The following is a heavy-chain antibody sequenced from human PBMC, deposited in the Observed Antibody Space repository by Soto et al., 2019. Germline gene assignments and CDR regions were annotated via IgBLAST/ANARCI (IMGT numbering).Heavy chain of an antibody. Sequence: SETLSLTCAVYGGSFSGYYWSWIRQPPGKGLEWIGEINHSGSTNYNPSLKSRVTISVDTCKNQFSLKLSSVTAADTAVYYCARGRGITIFGVGLNWFDPWGQGTLVTVSS. CDR3: ARGRGITIFGVGLNWFDP. J-gene: IGHJ5*02. D-gene: IGHD3-3*01. CDR2: INHSGST. CDR1: GGSFSGYY. V-gene: IGHV4-34*01.